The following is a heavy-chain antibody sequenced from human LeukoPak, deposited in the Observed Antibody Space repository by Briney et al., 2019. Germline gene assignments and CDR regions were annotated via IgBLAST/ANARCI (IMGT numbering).Heavy chain of an antibody. CDR3: ARGFSSSSAWFDP. V-gene: IGHV4-28*03. CDR2: IYYSGST. D-gene: IGHD6-6*01. Sequence: SDTLSLTCAVSGYSISSSNWWGWIRQPPGKGLEWIGYIYYSGSTYYNPSLKSRVTMSVDTSKNQFSLKLSSVTAADTAVYYCARGFSSSSAWFDPWGQGTLVTVSS. CDR1: GYSISSSNW. J-gene: IGHJ5*02.